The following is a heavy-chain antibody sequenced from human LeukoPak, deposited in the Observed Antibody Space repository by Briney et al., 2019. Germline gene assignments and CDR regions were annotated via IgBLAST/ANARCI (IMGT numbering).Heavy chain of an antibody. Sequence: GASVKVSCKASGYTFTSYGISWVRQAPGQGLEWMGWISANNGNTNYVQKLQGRVTMTTDTSTSTVYMELRSLGSDDTAVYYCMRGGRDYFDYWGQGTLVTVSS. CDR3: MRGGRDYFDY. D-gene: IGHD3-10*01. V-gene: IGHV1-18*01. CDR1: GYTFTSYG. CDR2: ISANNGNT. J-gene: IGHJ4*02.